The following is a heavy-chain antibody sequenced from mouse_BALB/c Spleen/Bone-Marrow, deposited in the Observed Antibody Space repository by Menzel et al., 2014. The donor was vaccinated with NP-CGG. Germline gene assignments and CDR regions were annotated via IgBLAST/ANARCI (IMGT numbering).Heavy chain of an antibody. V-gene: IGHV1S81*02. CDR2: INPSNGGT. J-gene: IGHJ4*01. CDR3: TGEGYRYYAMEY. Sequence: QVQLQQSGAELVKPGASVKLFCKASGYTFTSYYMYWVKQRPGQGLEWLGEINPSNGGTNFNEKFKNKATLTVDESSSTASMQLSSLTSDDSAVCDCTGEGYRYYAMEYWGQRTSVTVSS. CDR1: GYTFTSYY. D-gene: IGHD2-14*01.